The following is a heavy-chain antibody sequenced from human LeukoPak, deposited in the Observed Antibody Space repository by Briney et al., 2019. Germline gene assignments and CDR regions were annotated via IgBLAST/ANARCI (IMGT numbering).Heavy chain of an antibody. CDR2: IYTSGST. CDR1: GASISSGSSY. Sequence: SETLSLTFSVSGASISSGSSYWSWIRQPAGEGLEWIGRIYTSGSTNYNPSLRSRVTISVDTSKNQFSLKLSSVTAADTAVYYCARGGIDAFDIWGQGTMVTVSS. CDR3: ARGGIDAFDI. V-gene: IGHV4-61*02. D-gene: IGHD2-15*01. J-gene: IGHJ3*02.